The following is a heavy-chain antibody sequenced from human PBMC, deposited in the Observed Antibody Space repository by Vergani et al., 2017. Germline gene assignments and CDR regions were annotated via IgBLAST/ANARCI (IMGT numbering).Heavy chain of an antibody. CDR2: IIPILGIA. CDR1: GGTFSSYI. Sequence: VSCKASGGTFSSYIISWVRQAPGQGLEWMCRIIPILGIANYAQKFQGSVTITADKSTSTAYMELRGLRSEDTAVYHCARGVRGVNGWFDPWGQGTLVTVSS. D-gene: IGHD3-10*01. J-gene: IGHJ5*02. V-gene: IGHV1-69*02. CDR3: ARGVRGVNGWFDP.